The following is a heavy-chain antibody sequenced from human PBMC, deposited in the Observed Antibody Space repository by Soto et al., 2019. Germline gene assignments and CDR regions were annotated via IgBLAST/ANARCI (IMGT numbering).Heavy chain of an antibody. CDR2: IIPILGIA. Sequence: ASVKVSCKASGYTFTSYTISWVRQAPGQGLEWMGRIIPILGIANYAQKFQGRVTITADKSTSTAYMELSSLRSEDTAVYYCAREEYYYGSGAFFDYWGQGTLVTVS. CDR1: GYTFTSYT. V-gene: IGHV1-69*04. CDR3: AREEYYYGSGAFFDY. J-gene: IGHJ4*02. D-gene: IGHD3-10*01.